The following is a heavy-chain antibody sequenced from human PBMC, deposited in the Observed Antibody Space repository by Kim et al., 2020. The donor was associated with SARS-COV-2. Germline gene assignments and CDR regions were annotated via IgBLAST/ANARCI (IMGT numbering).Heavy chain of an antibody. CDR2: ISAYNGNT. V-gene: IGHV1-18*01. D-gene: IGHD3-3*01. CDR3: ARAPRRITIFGVVIADP. CDR1: GYTFTSYG. J-gene: IGHJ5*02. Sequence: ASVKVSCKASGYTFTSYGISWVRQAPGQGLEWMGWISAYNGNTNYAQKLQGRVTMTTDTSTSTAYMELRSLRSDDTAVYYCARAPRRITIFGVVIADPWGQGTLVTVSS.